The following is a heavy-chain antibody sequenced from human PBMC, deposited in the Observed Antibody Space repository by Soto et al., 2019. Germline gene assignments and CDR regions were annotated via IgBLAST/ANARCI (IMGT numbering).Heavy chain of an antibody. D-gene: IGHD3-10*01. CDR1: GYTFTSYG. V-gene: IGHV1-18*01. CDR2: ISAYNGNT. CDR3: ARDRGPGGVHNWCDP. Sequence: ASVKVSCKASGYTFTSYGISWVRQAPGQGLEWMGWISAYNGNTNYAQKLQGRVTMTTDTSTSTAYMELRSLRSDDTAVYYCARDRGPGGVHNWCDPWGQGTLVTVSS. J-gene: IGHJ5*02.